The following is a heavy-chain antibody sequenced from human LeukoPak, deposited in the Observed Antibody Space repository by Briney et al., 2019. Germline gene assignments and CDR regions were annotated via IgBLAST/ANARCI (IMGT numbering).Heavy chain of an antibody. J-gene: IGHJ5*02. V-gene: IGHV5-51*01. CDR1: GYCFTSYW. Sequence: GESLKISCKGSGYCFTSYWIGWVRQMPGKGLEWMGIIYPGDSNARYSPSFEGQVTVSADKSINTAYLQWSSLKASDTAMYYCARHPYHLYGSGADLWGQGTPVTVSS. CDR3: ARHPYHLYGSGADL. CDR2: IYPGDSNA. D-gene: IGHD3-10*01.